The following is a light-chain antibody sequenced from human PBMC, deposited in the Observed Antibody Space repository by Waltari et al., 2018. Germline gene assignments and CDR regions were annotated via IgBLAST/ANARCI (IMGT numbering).Light chain of an antibody. Sequence: QSVLTQPPSVSGAPGQRVTISCTGGSSNIGADYDVHWYQQLPGTAPNLLIFDTTIRPSGVPNRFSGSKSGTSAFLAITGLQPEDEADYYCQSYDSSLSGWRVFGTGTKVTVL. CDR2: DTT. V-gene: IGLV1-40*01. CDR1: SSNIGADYD. J-gene: IGLJ1*01. CDR3: QSYDSSLSGWRV.